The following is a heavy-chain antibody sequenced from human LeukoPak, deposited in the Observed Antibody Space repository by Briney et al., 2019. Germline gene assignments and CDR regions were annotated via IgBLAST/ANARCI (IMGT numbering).Heavy chain of an antibody. V-gene: IGHV3-53*01. Sequence: GGSLRLSCAASGFTVSSNSMNWVRQAPGKGLQWVSVIYSGGSTYYADSVKGRFTISRDNSKNTLYLQMNSLRAEDTAVYYCARENNFGSGMDVRGQGTTVTVSS. D-gene: IGHD3-10*01. CDR3: ARENNFGSGMDV. J-gene: IGHJ6*02. CDR1: GFTVSSNS. CDR2: IYSGGST.